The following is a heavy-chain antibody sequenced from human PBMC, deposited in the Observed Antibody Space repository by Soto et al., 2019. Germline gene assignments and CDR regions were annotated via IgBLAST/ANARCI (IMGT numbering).Heavy chain of an antibody. CDR3: VQEPSGGSSERFRY. V-gene: IGHV3-64D*06. J-gene: IGHJ4*02. D-gene: IGHD2-15*01. CDR2: ISSNGGST. Sequence: CRNHAIHRVVQDPGKGLEYVSAISSNGGSTYYADSVKGRFTISRDNSKNTLYLQMSSLRAEDTAWYDCVQEPSGGSSERFRYWGQATLV. CDR1: CRNHA.